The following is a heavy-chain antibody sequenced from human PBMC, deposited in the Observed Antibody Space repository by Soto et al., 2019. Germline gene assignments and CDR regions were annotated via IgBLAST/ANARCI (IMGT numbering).Heavy chain of an antibody. CDR2: ISYSGNT. V-gene: IGHV4-30-4*01. CDR1: GGPISSCDYY. CDR3: ARTNYDYVGGSYRFDY. Sequence: TXSLTFTLSGGPISSCDYYWSWVRQPPVKGLEWIGYISYSGNTYYNPSLKSRVTISGDTSKNQFSLKLSSVTAADTAVYYCARTNYDYVGGSYRFDYWGLGTLVTVSS. D-gene: IGHD3-16*02. J-gene: IGHJ4*02.